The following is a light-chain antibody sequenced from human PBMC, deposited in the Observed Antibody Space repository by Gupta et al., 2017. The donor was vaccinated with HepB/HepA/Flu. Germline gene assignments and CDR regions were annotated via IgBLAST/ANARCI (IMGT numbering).Light chain of an antibody. CDR3: QQYDRDPWT. CDR1: QSVLYNSNNKNN. Sequence: VMIHSLDSLAVSLGERATIDFKSSQSVLYNSNNKNNLAWDQPKAGQPPKLLIYWASTRESGVPDRFSGSGSGTXCTLTIXSLQAEDVAVYYCQQYDRDPWTFGXGSKVEIK. J-gene: IGKJ1*01. V-gene: IGKV4-1*01. CDR2: WAS.